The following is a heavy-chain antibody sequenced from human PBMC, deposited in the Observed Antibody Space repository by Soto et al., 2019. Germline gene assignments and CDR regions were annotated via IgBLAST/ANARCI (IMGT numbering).Heavy chain of an antibody. CDR2: IYHSGST. CDR1: GGSISSGGYS. D-gene: IGHD3-10*01. V-gene: IGHV4-30-2*01. Sequence: PSETLSLTCAVSGGSISSGGYSWSWIRQPPGKGLEWIGYIYHSGSTYYNPSLKSRVTISVDRSKNQFSLKLSSVTAADTAVYYRARGVILWFGELFPWFDPWGQGTLVTVSS. J-gene: IGHJ5*02. CDR3: ARGVILWFGELFPWFDP.